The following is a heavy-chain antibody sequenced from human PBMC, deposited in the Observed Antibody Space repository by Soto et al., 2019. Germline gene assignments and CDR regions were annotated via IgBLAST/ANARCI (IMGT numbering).Heavy chain of an antibody. J-gene: IGHJ4*02. V-gene: IGHV4-39*01. CDR2: IYYSGST. CDR1: GGSISSSTYY. D-gene: IGHD2-15*01. CDR3: ARHARGSCYS. Sequence: VQLQESGPGLVKPSETLSLICTVSGGSISSSTYYWGWIRQPPGKGLEWIGNIYYSGSTYYNPSLKSRVTISVDTSKNQFSLKLSSVTAADTAMYFCARHARGSCYSWGQGTLVTVSS.